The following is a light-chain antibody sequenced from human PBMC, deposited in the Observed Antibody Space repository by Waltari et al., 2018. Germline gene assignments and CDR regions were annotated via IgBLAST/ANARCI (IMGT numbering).Light chain of an antibody. J-gene: IGLJ2*01. CDR3: SSYTSSSTVV. CDR1: SSDVGGYTY. V-gene: IGLV2-14*01. CDR2: EVI. Sequence: QSALTQPASVSGSPGQSITISCTGTSSDVGGYTYVSWYQQPPGKAPKLMIYEVINRPSGVSNRFSGSKSGNTASLTISGLQAEDEADYYCSSYTSSSTVVFGGGTKLTVL.